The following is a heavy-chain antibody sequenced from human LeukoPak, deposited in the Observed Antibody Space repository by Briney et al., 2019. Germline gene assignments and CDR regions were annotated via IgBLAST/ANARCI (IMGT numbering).Heavy chain of an antibody. CDR1: GGSISSYY. V-gene: IGHV4-4*07. D-gene: IGHD6-13*01. CDR3: ARQIASAGTAGFDF. Sequence: SEALSLTCTVSGGSISSYYWSWIRQPAGKGLEWIGRIYSTGSTNYNPSLKSRVTMSVDTSKNQFSLRLRSVTAADTAVYYCARQIASAGTAGFDFWGQGALVTVSS. CDR2: IYSTGST. J-gene: IGHJ4*02.